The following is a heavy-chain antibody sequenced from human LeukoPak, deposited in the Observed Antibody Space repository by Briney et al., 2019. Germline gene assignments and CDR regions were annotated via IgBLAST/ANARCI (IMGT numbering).Heavy chain of an antibody. CDR2: IYTSGST. CDR3: ARELGHGSSDY. V-gene: IGHV4-61*02. CDR1: GGSISSGSYY. Sequence: PSETLSLTCTVSGGSISSGSYYWSWIRQPAGKGLEWIGRIYTSGSTNYNPSLKSRVTMSVDTSKNQFSLKLSSVTAADTAVYYCARELGHGSSDYWGQGTLVTVSS. D-gene: IGHD3-10*01. J-gene: IGHJ4*02.